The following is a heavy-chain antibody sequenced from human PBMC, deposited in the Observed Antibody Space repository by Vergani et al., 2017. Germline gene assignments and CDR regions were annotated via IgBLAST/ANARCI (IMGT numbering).Heavy chain of an antibody. J-gene: IGHJ4*02. D-gene: IGHD3-3*01. CDR3: ARGSYYDFWSGYRPHADY. CDR1: GFTFSSYA. Sequence: EVQLLESGGGLVQPGGSLRLSCAASGFTFSSYAMSWVRQAPGKGLEWVSAISGSGGSTYYADSVKGRFTISRDNSKNTLYLQMNSLRAEDTAVYYCARGSYYDFWSGYRPHADYWGQGTLVTVSS. V-gene: IGHV3-23*01. CDR2: ISGSGGST.